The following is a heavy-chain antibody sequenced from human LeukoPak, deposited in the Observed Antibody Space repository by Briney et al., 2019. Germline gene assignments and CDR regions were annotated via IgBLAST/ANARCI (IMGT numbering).Heavy chain of an antibody. CDR3: ARDAWSIAAVGFDP. D-gene: IGHD6-13*01. CDR1: GYTSTSYG. CDR2: ISAYNGNT. V-gene: IGHV1-18*01. J-gene: IGHJ5*02. Sequence: GSVKVSCKASGYTSTSYGISWVRQAPGQGLEWMGWISAYNGNTNYAQKLQGRVTMTTDTSTSTAYMELRSLRSDDTAVYYCARDAWSIAAVGFDPWGQGTLVTVSS.